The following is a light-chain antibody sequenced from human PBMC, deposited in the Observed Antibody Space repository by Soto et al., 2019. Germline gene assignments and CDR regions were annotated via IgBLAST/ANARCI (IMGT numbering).Light chain of an antibody. CDR2: GES. V-gene: IGKV3-20*01. Sequence: EIVLTQSPGTLSLSPGERATLSCRASQSVSSSYLAWYQQKPGQAPSLLIYGESRSATGIPDRFSGSESGTDFTLTISRLEPEDFAVYYCQQYGSSPKTFGQGTKVEIK. J-gene: IGKJ1*01. CDR1: QSVSSSY. CDR3: QQYGSSPKT.